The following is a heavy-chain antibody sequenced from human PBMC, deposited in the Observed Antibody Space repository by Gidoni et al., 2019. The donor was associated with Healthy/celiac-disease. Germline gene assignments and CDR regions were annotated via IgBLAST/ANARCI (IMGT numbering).Heavy chain of an antibody. CDR1: GDSISSGEYY. Sequence: QVPLQESGPGLVKPSQILSLTCTVAGDSISSGEYYWSWIRQRPGKGLEWIGYIYYRGTTSYTPSLKSRVAISVDTSKNQFSLYLRSVTAADTAVYYCARTRAYSGTYCDFDHWGQGTLVTVSS. V-gene: IGHV4-31*03. D-gene: IGHD1-26*01. CDR2: IYYRGTT. CDR3: ARTRAYSGTYCDFDH. J-gene: IGHJ4*02.